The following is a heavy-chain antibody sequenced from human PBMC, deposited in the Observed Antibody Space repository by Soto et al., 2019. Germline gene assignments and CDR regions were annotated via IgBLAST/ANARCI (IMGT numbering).Heavy chain of an antibody. Sequence: GGSLRLSCAASGFTFSSYGMHWVRQAPGKGLEWVAVIWYDGSNKYYADSVKGRFTISRDNSKNTLYLQMNSLRAEDTAVYYCARDGKIGGSYDGFDYWGQGTLVTVSS. CDR1: GFTFSSYG. CDR3: ARDGKIGGSYDGFDY. V-gene: IGHV3-33*01. J-gene: IGHJ4*02. D-gene: IGHD1-26*01. CDR2: IWYDGSNK.